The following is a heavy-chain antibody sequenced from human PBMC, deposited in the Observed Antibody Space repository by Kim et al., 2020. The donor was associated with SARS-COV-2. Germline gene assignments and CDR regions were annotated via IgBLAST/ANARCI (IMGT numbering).Heavy chain of an antibody. V-gene: IGHV3-74*01. D-gene: IGHD3-10*01. J-gene: IGHJ5*02. CDR2: T. Sequence: TTYADSVKGRFTISRDNAKKTLYLQMNSLRVEDTAVYYCARGLVRGWFDPWGQGTLVTVSS. CDR3: ARGLVRGWFDP.